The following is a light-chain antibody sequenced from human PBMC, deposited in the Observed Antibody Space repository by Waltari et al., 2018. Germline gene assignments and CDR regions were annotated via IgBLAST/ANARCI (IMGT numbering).Light chain of an antibody. Sequence: QSALTQPASVSGSPGPSVPLPCPRTRRYLGSFYYFSRYQQHPGKAPKLMIFDVSIRPSGVSNRFSGSKSGNTASLTISGLQAEDEADYYCSSYISSSTLELFGGGTSLTVL. CDR1: RRYLGSFYY. CDR3: SSYISSSTLEL. J-gene: IGLJ2*01. CDR2: DVS. V-gene: IGLV2-14*03.